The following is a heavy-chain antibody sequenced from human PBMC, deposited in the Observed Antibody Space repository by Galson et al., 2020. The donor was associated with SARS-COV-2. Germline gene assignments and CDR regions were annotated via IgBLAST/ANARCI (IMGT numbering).Heavy chain of an antibody. CDR2: ISGSGDKT. Sequence: GGSLRLSCAASGFTFSSYAMSWVRQAPGKGREWVSAISGSGDKTYYPDSVKGRFTISRDNSKNTLYLQMNRLRAEDTAVYYCAKYSPGSYYYHGMDVWGQGTTVTVSS. V-gene: IGHV3-23*01. D-gene: IGHD6-13*01. CDR1: GFTFSSYA. CDR3: AKYSPGSYYYHGMDV. J-gene: IGHJ6*02.